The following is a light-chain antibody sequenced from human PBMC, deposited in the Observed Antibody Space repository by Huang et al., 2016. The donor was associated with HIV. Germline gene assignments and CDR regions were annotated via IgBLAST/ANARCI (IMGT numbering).Light chain of an antibody. CDR2: RAS. CDR3: QQYNTYLHT. CDR1: QNINTW. Sequence: DIQMTQSPSTLSASVGDRVTITCRASQNINTWLAWYQQKPGKAPDLLIYRASSLQVGVPSRFTGSGSGTEFTLTITSLQPDDLGTYYCQQYNTYLHTFGQGTKLEI. J-gene: IGKJ2*01. V-gene: IGKV1-5*03.